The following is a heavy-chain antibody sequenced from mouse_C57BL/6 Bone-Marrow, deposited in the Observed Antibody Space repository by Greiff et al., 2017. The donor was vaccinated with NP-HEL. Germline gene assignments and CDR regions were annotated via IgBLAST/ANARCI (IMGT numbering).Heavy chain of an antibody. Sequence: EVQLVESGGDLVKPGGSLKLSCAASGFTFSSYGMSWVRQTPDKRLEWVATISSGGSYTYYHDSVKGRFTLSRDNAKNTLYLQMSSLKSEDTAMYYCARGKTTIVTTRAMDYWGQGTSVTVSS. D-gene: IGHD2-5*01. CDR1: GFTFSSYG. CDR3: ARGKTTIVTTRAMDY. J-gene: IGHJ4*01. CDR2: ISSGGSYT. V-gene: IGHV5-6*01.